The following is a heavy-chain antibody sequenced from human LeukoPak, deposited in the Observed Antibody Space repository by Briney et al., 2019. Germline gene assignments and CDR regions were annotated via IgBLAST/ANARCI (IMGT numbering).Heavy chain of an antibody. CDR1: GGTFSSYA. Sequence: ASVKVSCKASGGTFSSYAISWVRQAPGQGLEWMGWINPNSGGTNYAQKFQGRVTMTRDTSISTAYMELSRLRSDDTAVYYCARVGGGSWIQLWPTRVNWFDPWGQGTLVTVSS. CDR2: INPNSGGT. J-gene: IGHJ5*02. D-gene: IGHD5-18*01. V-gene: IGHV1-2*02. CDR3: ARVGGGSWIQLWPTRVNWFDP.